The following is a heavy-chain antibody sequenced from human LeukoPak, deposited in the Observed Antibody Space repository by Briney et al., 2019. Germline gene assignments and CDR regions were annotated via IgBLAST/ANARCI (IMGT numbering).Heavy chain of an antibody. V-gene: IGHV1-18*01. J-gene: IGHJ4*02. CDR3: ARGEEGSRYDSSGYYPRD. CDR1: GYTFTSYG. D-gene: IGHD3-22*01. CDR2: ISDYNGNT. Sequence: ASVKVSCKASGYTFTSYGISWVRQAPGQRVEWMGWISDYNGNTKYAQKLQGRVTMTTDKTTSTAYMELRSLRSDDTAVYYCARGEEGSRYDSSGYYPRDWGQGTLVTVSS.